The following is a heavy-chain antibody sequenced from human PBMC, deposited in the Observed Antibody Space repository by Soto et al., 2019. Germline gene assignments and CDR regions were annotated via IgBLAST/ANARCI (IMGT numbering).Heavy chain of an antibody. CDR3: ARSGYSYGYVYYYYGMDV. CDR2: IYHSGST. V-gene: IGHV4-38-2*01. D-gene: IGHD5-18*01. Sequence: SETLSLTCAVSGYSISSGYYWGWIRQPPGKGLEWIGSIYHSGSTYYNPSLKSRVTISVDTSKNQFSLKLSSVTAADTAVYYCARSGYSYGYVYYYYGMDVWGQGTTVTVSS. J-gene: IGHJ6*02. CDR1: GYSISSGYY.